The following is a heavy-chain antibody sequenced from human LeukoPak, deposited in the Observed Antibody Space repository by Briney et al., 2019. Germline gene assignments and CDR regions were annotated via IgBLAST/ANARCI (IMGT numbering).Heavy chain of an antibody. CDR1: GGSISSSSYY. D-gene: IGHD3-10*01. CDR3: ARMVRGVDYYMDV. J-gene: IGHJ6*03. V-gene: IGHV4-39*07. Sequence: PSETLSLTCTVSGGSISSSSYYWGWIRQPPGKGLEWIGSIYYSGSTYYNPSLKSRVTISVDTSKNQFSLKLSSVTAADTAVYYCARMVRGVDYYMDVWGKGTTVTVSS. CDR2: IYYSGST.